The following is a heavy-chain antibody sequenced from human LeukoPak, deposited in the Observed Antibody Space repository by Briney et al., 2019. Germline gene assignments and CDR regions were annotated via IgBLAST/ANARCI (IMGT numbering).Heavy chain of an antibody. CDR3: ARDFGGPHYFDF. J-gene: IGHJ4*02. V-gene: IGHV3-21*01. CDR1: GLTFSSYS. D-gene: IGHD4-23*01. Sequence: GGSLRLSCAASGLTFSSYSMNWVRQAPGKGLEWVSSITSSSSYIHYADSVKGRFTISRDNAKNSLYLQMNSLRAEDTAVYYCARDFGGPHYFDFWGQGTLVTVSS. CDR2: ITSSSSYI.